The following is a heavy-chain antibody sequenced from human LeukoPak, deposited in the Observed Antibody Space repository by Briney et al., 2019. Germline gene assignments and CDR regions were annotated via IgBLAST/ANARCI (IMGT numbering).Heavy chain of an antibody. D-gene: IGHD1-26*01. V-gene: IGHV3-21*01. Sequence: GGSLGLSCAASGFTFSSYNMNRVRQAPGKGLEWVSSISSTSDYTYYADSVEGRFTISRDNAKNSLFLQMNSLRAEDTAVYYCGDATSDYWGQGTLVTVSS. CDR3: GDATSDY. J-gene: IGHJ4*02. CDR2: ISSTSDYT. CDR1: GFTFSSYN.